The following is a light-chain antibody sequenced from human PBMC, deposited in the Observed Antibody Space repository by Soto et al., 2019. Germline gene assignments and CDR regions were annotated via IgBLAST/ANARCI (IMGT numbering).Light chain of an antibody. Sequence: QSALTQPPSVSGSPGQSVTISCTGTSTDFVSYNRVSWYQQPPGTAPKLMIYEVSRRPFGVPDRFSGSKSGNTASLTVSGLQAEDEADYYCSSYAGSNNLVFGGGTQLTVL. CDR3: SSYAGSNNLV. J-gene: IGLJ3*02. V-gene: IGLV2-8*01. CDR2: EVS. CDR1: STDFVSYNR.